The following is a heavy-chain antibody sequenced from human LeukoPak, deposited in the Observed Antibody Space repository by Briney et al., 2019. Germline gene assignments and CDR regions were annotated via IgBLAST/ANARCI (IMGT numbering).Heavy chain of an antibody. CDR1: GYTFTSYH. V-gene: IGHV1-46*01. CDR2: INPSGGTT. J-gene: IGHJ6*03. CDR3: ARGALWFGESPSYYYYYYYMDV. D-gene: IGHD3-10*01. Sequence: ASVKVSCKASGYTFTSYHMHWVRQAPGQGLEWMGIINPSGGTTNYAQKFQGRVTMTRNTSISTAYMELSSLRSEDTAVYYCARGALWFGESPSYYYYYYYMDVWGKGTTVTISS.